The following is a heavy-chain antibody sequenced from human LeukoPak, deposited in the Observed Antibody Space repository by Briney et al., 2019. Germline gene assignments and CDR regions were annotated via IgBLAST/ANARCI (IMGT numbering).Heavy chain of an antibody. CDR3: AKDIRSSNHSSGWYGYFDY. CDR1: GFTFDDYA. J-gene: IGHJ4*02. CDR2: ISWDGGGT. V-gene: IGHV3-43D*03. D-gene: IGHD6-19*01. Sequence: PGGSLRLSCAASGFTFDDYAMHWVRNAPGKGLEWVSLISWDGGGTYYADSVKGRFTISRDNSKNSLYLQMNSLRAEDTALYYCAKDIRSSNHSSGWYGYFDYWGQGTLVTVSS.